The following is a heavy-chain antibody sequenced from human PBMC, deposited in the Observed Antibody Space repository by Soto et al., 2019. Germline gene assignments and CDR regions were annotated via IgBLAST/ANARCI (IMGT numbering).Heavy chain of an antibody. Sequence: SETLCLTCTVSGGSISSGDYYCSWVRQHPGKGLEYIGYIHYSGSTYYNPSLQSRVTISVDTSKNQFSLKLSSVTAADTAVYYCATSGARLWRSLSWGQGTLVTVSS. J-gene: IGHJ5*02. CDR2: IHYSGST. CDR3: ATSGARLWRSLS. CDR1: GGSISSGDYY. V-gene: IGHV4-31*03. D-gene: IGHD3-10*01.